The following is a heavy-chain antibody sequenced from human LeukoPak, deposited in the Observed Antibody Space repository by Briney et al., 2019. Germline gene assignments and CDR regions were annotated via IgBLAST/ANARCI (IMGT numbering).Heavy chain of an antibody. Sequence: PGESLKISCKGSGYSFTSYWIGWVRQMPGKGLEWMGIIYPGDSDTRYSPSFQGQVTISADKSISTAYLQWSSLKASDTAMYYCARLLSPYSSSPRYYYYYGMDVWGQGTTVTVSS. CDR3: ARLLSPYSSSPRYYYYYGMDV. V-gene: IGHV5-51*01. CDR2: IYPGDSDT. CDR1: GYSFTSYW. D-gene: IGHD6-6*01. J-gene: IGHJ6*02.